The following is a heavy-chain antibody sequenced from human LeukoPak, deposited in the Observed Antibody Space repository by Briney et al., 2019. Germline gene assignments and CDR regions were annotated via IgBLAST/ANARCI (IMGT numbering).Heavy chain of an antibody. CDR1: GFTFSSYG. CDR3: ARGLDLGYFQR. J-gene: IGHJ1*01. V-gene: IGHV3-33*01. Sequence: GSLRLSCAASGFTFSSYGMHWVRQAPGKGLEWVAVIWSDGSNKYYKDSVKGRFTISRDNPKNTLYLQMNNLRAEDTAVYHCARGLDLGYFQRWGQGTLVTVSS. D-gene: IGHD4-11*01. CDR2: IWSDGSNK.